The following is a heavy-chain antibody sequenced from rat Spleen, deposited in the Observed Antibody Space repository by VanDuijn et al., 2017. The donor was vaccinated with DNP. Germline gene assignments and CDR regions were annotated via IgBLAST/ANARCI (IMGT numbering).Heavy chain of an antibody. V-gene: IGHV5-7*01. CDR2: ISYDGSSV. CDR1: GFTFSDYD. J-gene: IGHJ2*01. CDR3: ARPDY. Sequence: EVHLVESGGGLVQPGGSLKISCEASGFTFSDYDMAWVRQAPKKGLEWVATISYDGSSVYYRDSVKGRFTISRDNAKSTLYLQMDSLRSEDTATYYCARPDYWGQGVMVTVSS.